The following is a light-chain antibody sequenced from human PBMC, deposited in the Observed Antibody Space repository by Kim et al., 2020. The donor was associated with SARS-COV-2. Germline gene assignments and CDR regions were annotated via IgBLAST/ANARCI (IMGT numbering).Light chain of an antibody. CDR2: GKN. V-gene: IGLV3-19*01. J-gene: IGLJ3*02. CDR1: GLRSYF. Sequence: ALGQTVRITCQGSGLRSYFASWYQQKPGQAPVLVIYGKNNRPSGIPDRFSGSSSGNTASLTITGAQAEDEADYYCNSRDSSGNHLVFGGGTQLTVL. CDR3: NSRDSSGNHLV.